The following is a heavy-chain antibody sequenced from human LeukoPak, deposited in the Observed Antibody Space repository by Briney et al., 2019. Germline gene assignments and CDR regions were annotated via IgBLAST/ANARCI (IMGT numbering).Heavy chain of an antibody. D-gene: IGHD6-25*01. V-gene: IGHV3-53*01. CDR2: IYSGGNT. CDR3: ARHTYTSGWQEGPLDY. CDR1: GFTVSSNY. J-gene: IGHJ4*02. Sequence: PGGSLRLSCAASGFTVSSNYMSWVRQAPGKGLEWVSGIYSGGNTDYEDSVKGRCTISRKNSKNTLYLQMNSLRAEDTAVYYCARHTYTSGWQEGPLDYWGQGTLVTVSS.